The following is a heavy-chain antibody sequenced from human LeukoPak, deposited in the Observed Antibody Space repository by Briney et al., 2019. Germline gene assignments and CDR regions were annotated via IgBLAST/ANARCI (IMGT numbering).Heavy chain of an antibody. V-gene: IGHV3-7*04. CDR3: ARSLVAGFDI. Sequence: GGSLRLSCAASGFTFSDFWMSWVRQAPGKGLEWVANMKQDGSEKYYLDSVKGRFTISRDNAKNSLYLQMNSLRAEDTAVYYCARSLVAGFDIWGQGTMVTVSS. D-gene: IGHD2-15*01. J-gene: IGHJ3*02. CDR1: GFTFSDFW. CDR2: MKQDGSEK.